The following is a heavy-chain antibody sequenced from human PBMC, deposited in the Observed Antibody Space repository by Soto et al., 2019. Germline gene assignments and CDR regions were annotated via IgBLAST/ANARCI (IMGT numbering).Heavy chain of an antibody. CDR3: ASTYSSSGDDAFDI. CDR2: IYYSGST. J-gene: IGHJ3*02. CDR1: GGSISSYY. Sequence: PSETLSLTCTVSGGSISSYYWSWIRQPPGKGLEWIGYIYYSGSTNYNPSLKSRVTISVDTSKNQFSLKLSSVTAADTAVYYCASTYSSSGDDAFDIWGQGTMVTVSS. V-gene: IGHV4-59*08. D-gene: IGHD6-13*01.